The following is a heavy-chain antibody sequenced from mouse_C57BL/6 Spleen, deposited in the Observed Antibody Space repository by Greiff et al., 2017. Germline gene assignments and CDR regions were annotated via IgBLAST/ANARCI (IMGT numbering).Heavy chain of an antibody. CDR1: GFSINSDCY. CDR2: TFYSGIT. CDR3: ARGNGYYGDYYAMDY. J-gene: IGHJ4*01. Sequence: EVQLVESGPSLVRPSQTLSLTCTVTGFSINSDCYWIWIRQFPGNKLEYIGYTFYSGITYYNPSLESRTYITRDTSKNQFSLKLSSVTTEDTATYYCARGNGYYGDYYAMDYWGQGTSVTVSS. D-gene: IGHD2-3*01. V-gene: IGHV3-3*01.